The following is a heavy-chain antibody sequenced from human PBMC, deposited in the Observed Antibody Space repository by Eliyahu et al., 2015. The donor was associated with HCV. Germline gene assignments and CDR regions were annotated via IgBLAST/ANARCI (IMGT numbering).Heavy chain of an antibody. Sequence: QVQLLQCGAGLLRPSETLSLXCAVYGGSLSTYYWSWIRQPPGKGLEWIGEINHSGGSHYNPSLKSRVTISGDTSKNQFSLKLRSVTAADTAVYYCATRDSWGQGTLVTVSS. CDR2: INHSGGS. CDR1: GGSLSTYY. J-gene: IGHJ4*02. V-gene: IGHV4-34*01. CDR3: ATRDS.